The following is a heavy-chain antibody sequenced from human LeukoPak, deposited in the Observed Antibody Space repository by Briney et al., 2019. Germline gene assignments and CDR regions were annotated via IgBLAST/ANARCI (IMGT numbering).Heavy chain of an antibody. CDR1: GFTFNRRG. CDR2: IRYDGGET. Sequence: PGGSLRLSCAASGFTFNRRGMHWVRQAPGKGLEWVAFIRYDGGETFYADFVKGRFTISRDNSKNTLYLQMNSLRAEDTAVYYCAKDLEIAYWGQGTLVTVSS. J-gene: IGHJ4*02. D-gene: IGHD5-24*01. V-gene: IGHV3-30*02. CDR3: AKDLEIAY.